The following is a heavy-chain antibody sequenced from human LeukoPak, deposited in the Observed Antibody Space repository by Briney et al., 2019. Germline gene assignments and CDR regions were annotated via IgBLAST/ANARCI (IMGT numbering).Heavy chain of an antibody. CDR3: ARNRGIAVAASDYGMDV. Sequence: SETLSLTCTVSGGSISSYYWSWIRQPPGKGLEWIGYIYYSGSTNYNPSLKGRVTISVDTSKNQFSLKLSSVTAADTALYYCARNRGIAVAASDYGMDVWGQGTTVTVSS. CDR2: IYYSGST. V-gene: IGHV4-59*01. CDR1: GGSISSYY. D-gene: IGHD6-19*01. J-gene: IGHJ6*02.